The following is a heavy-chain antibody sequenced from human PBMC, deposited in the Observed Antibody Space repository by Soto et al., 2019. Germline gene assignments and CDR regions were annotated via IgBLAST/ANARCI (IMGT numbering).Heavy chain of an antibody. CDR3: ARERQWDINSPEYFQH. J-gene: IGHJ1*01. CDR2: ISSSSTYI. D-gene: IGHD1-26*01. Sequence: GGSLRLSCAASGFTFSSYSMNWVRQAPGKGLEWVSSISSSSTYIYYADSLEGRFTISRDNAKNSLYLRMNSLRAEDTAVYYCARERQWDINSPEYFQHWGQGTLVTVSS. CDR1: GFTFSSYS. V-gene: IGHV3-21*01.